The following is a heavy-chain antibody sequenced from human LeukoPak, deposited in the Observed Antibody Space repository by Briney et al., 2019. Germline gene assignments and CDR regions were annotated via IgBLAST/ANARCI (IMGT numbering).Heavy chain of an antibody. CDR2: ISYDGSNK. J-gene: IGHJ6*02. CDR3: AKTFRPGSTDAYYYYGMDV. CDR1: GFTFSSYG. D-gene: IGHD2-15*01. Sequence: GGSLRLSCAASGFTFSSYGMHWVRQAPGKGLEWVAVISYDGSNKYYADSVKGRFTISRDNSKNTLYLQMNSLRAEDTAVYYCAKTFRPGSTDAYYYYGMDVWGQGTTVTVSS. V-gene: IGHV3-30*18.